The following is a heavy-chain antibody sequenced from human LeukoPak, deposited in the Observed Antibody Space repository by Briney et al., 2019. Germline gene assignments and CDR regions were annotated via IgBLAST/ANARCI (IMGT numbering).Heavy chain of an antibody. CDR3: ARDVPYGDYTEAGWFDP. CDR1: GFTFSSYS. Sequence: GGSLRLSCAASGFTFSSYSMNWVRQAPGKGLEWASSISSSSSYIYYADSVKGRFTISRDNAKNSLYLQMNSLRAEDTAVYYCARDVPYGDYTEAGWFDPGAREPWSPSPQ. V-gene: IGHV3-21*01. J-gene: IGHJ5*02. D-gene: IGHD4-17*01. CDR2: ISSSSSYI.